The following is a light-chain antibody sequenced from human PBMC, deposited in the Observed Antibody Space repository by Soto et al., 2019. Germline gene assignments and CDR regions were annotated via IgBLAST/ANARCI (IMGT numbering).Light chain of an antibody. CDR3: QQYFDVPFT. V-gene: IGKV4-1*01. Sequence: EIVMTQSPDSLAVSLGERATMNCKCSRSVLYKSNNKNHLAWYQQKPGQPPQFIIYWASTRESGVPERFSGSGSGTDFTLTISSLEAEDVAFYWCQQYFDVPFTFGGGTKVDIK. J-gene: IGKJ4*01. CDR1: RSVLYKSNNKNH. CDR2: WAS.